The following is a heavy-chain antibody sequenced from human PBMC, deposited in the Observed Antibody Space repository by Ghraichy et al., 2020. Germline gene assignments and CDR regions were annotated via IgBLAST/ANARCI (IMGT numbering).Heavy chain of an antibody. J-gene: IGHJ6*02. CDR3: ARERIYYYDSSGYSSLPYGMDV. CDR2: ISSSGSTI. Sequence: GGSLRLSCAASGFTFSSYEMNWVRQAPGKGLEWVSYISSSGSTIYYADSVKGRFTISRDNAKNSLYLQMNSLRAEDTAVYYCARERIYYYDSSGYSSLPYGMDVWGQGTTVTVSS. V-gene: IGHV3-48*03. D-gene: IGHD3-22*01. CDR1: GFTFSSYE.